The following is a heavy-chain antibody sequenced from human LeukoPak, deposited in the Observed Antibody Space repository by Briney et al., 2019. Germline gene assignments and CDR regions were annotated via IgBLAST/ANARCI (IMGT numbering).Heavy chain of an antibody. Sequence: GGSLRLSCAASGFSFSNHWMTWVRQAPGKGLEWVANIKQDGSDKNHVDSVKGRSTISRDNAKNTLYLQMNSLRAEDTALYYCARDGTFRLDYWGQGTLVSVSS. CDR1: GFSFSNHW. V-gene: IGHV3-7*05. D-gene: IGHD1-26*01. J-gene: IGHJ4*02. CDR2: IKQDGSDK. CDR3: ARDGTFRLDY.